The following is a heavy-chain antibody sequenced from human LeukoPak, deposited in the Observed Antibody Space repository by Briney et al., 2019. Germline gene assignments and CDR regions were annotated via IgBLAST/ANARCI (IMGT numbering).Heavy chain of an antibody. V-gene: IGHV1-18*01. J-gene: IGHJ1*01. D-gene: IGHD2-2*01. CDR3: ARDGWGPAGPSEYFQH. CDR1: GYTFTTYG. CDR2: ISAYNGNT. Sequence: ASVKVSCKASGYTFTTYGISWVRQAPGQGLEWMGWISAYNGNTNYAQKLQGRVTMTTDTSTNTAYMELRSLRSDDTAVYYCARDGWGPAGPSEYFQHWGQGTLVTVSS.